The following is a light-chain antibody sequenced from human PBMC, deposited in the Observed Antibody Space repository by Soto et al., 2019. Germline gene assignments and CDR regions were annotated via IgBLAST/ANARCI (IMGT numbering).Light chain of an antibody. J-gene: IGLJ1*01. CDR2: EGS. CDR3: CSYAGSSTSYV. Sequence: QSALTQPASVSGSPGQSITISCTGTSSDVGSYNLVSWYQQYPGKAPKLMIYEGSKRPSGVSNRFSGSKSGNTASLTISGLQAEDEADYYCCSYAGSSTSYVFGTGTKVTVL. V-gene: IGLV2-23*01. CDR1: SSDVGSYNL.